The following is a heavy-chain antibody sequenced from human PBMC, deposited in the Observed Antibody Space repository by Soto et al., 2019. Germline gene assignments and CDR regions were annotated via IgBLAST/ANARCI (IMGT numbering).Heavy chain of an antibody. D-gene: IGHD2-21*02. Sequence: SDTLSLTCTVSGGSISSYYWSWIRQPPGKGLEWIGYTYYSGSTNYNPSLKSRVTISVDTSKNQFSLKLSSVTAADTAVYYCARLSVGDWLVGFDPWGQGTLVTVS. CDR2: TYYSGST. CDR1: GGSISSYY. CDR3: ARLSVGDWLVGFDP. J-gene: IGHJ5*02. V-gene: IGHV4-59*08.